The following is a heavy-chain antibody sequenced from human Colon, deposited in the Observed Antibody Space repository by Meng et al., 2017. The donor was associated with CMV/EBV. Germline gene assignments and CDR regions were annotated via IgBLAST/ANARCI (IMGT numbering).Heavy chain of an antibody. D-gene: IGHD1-14*01. V-gene: IGHV1-2*02. CDR2: IDANSGGT. Sequence: VQLVQAGAEGKEPGASVKVSCKASGFTFTGHYMHWVRQAPGQGLEWMGWIDANSGGTNYAQKFQGRLTMTRDTSISTVYMELNRLRSDDTAVYFCARDGIRGVFFFDYWGQGTLVTVSS. CDR3: ARDGIRGVFFFDY. J-gene: IGHJ4*02. CDR1: GFTFTGHY.